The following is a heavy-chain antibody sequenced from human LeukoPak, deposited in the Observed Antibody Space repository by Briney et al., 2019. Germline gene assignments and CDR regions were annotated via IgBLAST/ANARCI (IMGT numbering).Heavy chain of an antibody. Sequence: GGSLRLSCAASGFTFNKHWMSWIRQAPGKGLEWVATIREDGTEKKYVDSVKGRFTISRDNPKNSLYLQMNSLRAEDTAIYYCATYRQVLLPFESWGQGTLVTVSS. CDR2: IREDGTEK. V-gene: IGHV3-7*03. CDR3: ATYRQVLLPFES. D-gene: IGHD2-8*02. CDR1: GFTFNKHW. J-gene: IGHJ4*02.